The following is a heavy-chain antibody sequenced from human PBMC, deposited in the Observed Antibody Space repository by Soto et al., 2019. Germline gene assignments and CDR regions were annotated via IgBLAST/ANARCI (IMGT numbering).Heavy chain of an antibody. J-gene: IGHJ6*02. CDR3: ARREYGMDV. CDR1: GGSITSRHW. Sequence: QVQLQESGPGLVKPSGTLSLTCVVSGGSITSRHWWSWVRQTPGKGLEWIGEIFHIGHTNYNPSLKGRVTISLDQSKNQFSLKMTSMTAAHTAVFYCARREYGMDVWGQGTTVTVSS. V-gene: IGHV4-4*02. CDR2: IFHIGHT.